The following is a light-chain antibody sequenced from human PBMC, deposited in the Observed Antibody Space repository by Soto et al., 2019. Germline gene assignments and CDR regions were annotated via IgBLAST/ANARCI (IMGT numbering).Light chain of an antibody. CDR3: CSYAGSYTVI. CDR2: DVS. J-gene: IGLJ2*01. Sequence: QSALIQPPSVSGSPGQSVTISCTGTSSDVGFYNYVSWYQQHPGKAPKLMIYDVSGRPSGVPDRFSGSKSGNTASLTISGLQAEDEAEYYCCSYAGSYTVIFGGGTKVTVL. V-gene: IGLV2-11*01. CDR1: SSDVGFYNY.